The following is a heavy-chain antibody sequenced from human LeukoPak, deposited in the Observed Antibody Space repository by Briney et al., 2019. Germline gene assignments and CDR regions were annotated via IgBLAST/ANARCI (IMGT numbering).Heavy chain of an antibody. J-gene: IGHJ3*02. D-gene: IGHD1-26*01. CDR3: ATATHIVGAPRGDAFDI. CDR1: GYTLTELS. V-gene: IGHV1-24*01. Sequence: GASVKVSCKVSGYTLTELSMHWVRQAPGKGLEWMGGFDPEDGETIYAQKFQGRVTMTEDTSTDTAYMELSSLRSEDTAVYYCATATHIVGAPRGDAFDIWGQGTMVTVSS. CDR2: FDPEDGET.